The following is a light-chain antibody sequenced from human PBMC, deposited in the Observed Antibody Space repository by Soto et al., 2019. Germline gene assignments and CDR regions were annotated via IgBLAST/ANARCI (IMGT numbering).Light chain of an antibody. Sequence: QSALTQPASVSGSPGQSIAISCTGTSSDVGGYNYVSWYQQHPGKAPKLMIYDVSARPSGVSNRFSGSKSDNTASLTISGLQAEDDADYYCSSYTSSNTVVFGGGTKLTVL. CDR1: SSDVGGYNY. CDR2: DVS. J-gene: IGLJ2*01. CDR3: SSYTSSNTVV. V-gene: IGLV2-14*01.